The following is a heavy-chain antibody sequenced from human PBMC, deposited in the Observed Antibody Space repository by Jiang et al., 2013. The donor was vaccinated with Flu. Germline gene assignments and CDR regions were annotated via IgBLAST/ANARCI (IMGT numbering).Heavy chain of an antibody. J-gene: IGHJ1*01. CDR2: IKQDGSEK. Sequence: NIKQDGSEKYYVDSVKGRFTISRDNAKNSLYLQMNSLRAEDTAVYYCAKSTVTDAEYFQHWGQGTLVTVSS. V-gene: IGHV3-7*01. CDR3: AKSTVTDAEYFQH. D-gene: IGHD4-17*01.